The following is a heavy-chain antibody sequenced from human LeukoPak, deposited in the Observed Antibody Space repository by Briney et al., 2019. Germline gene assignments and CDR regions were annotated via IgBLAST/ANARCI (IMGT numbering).Heavy chain of an antibody. J-gene: IGHJ3*02. CDR2: IYTSGST. CDR3: ASSPNWNYARGAFDI. Sequence: GSLRLSCAASGFTFSDYYMSWIRQAPGKGLEWIGRIYTSGSTNYNPSLKSRVTMSVDTSKNQFSLKLRSVTAADTAVYYCASSPNWNYARGAFDIWGQGTMVTVSS. CDR1: GFTFSDYY. D-gene: IGHD1-7*01. V-gene: IGHV4-59*10.